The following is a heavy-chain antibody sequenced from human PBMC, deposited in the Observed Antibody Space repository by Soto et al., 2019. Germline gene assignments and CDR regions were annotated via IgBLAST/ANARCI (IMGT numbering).Heavy chain of an antibody. CDR3: ARVETDGMLSWFDP. CDR1: GYTFTSHG. J-gene: IGHJ5*02. Sequence: QVQLVQSGAEVKKPGASVKVSCKASGYTFTSHGIIWVRQAPGQGLEWMGWISADSGITNNAQSLQGRVTMTTDTSTSTAFMELRSLRSDDTAVYYCARVETDGMLSWFDPWGQGTLVTVCS. V-gene: IGHV1-18*01. D-gene: IGHD2-8*01. CDR2: ISADSGIT.